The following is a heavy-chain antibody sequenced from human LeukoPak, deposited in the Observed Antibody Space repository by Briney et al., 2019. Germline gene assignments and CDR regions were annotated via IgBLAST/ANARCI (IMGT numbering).Heavy chain of an antibody. CDR2: ISGSGDST. J-gene: IGHJ4*02. D-gene: IGHD1-14*01. CDR3: ARGVEPLAANTLAY. CDR1: GFTFSSYD. Sequence: PGGSLRLSCAASGFTFSSYDMSWVRQAPGKGLEWVSGISGSGDSTYYADSVKGRFTISRDNSKNTLYLEMNSLSPDDTAVYYCARGVEPLAANTLAYWGQGTLVTVSS. V-gene: IGHV3-23*01.